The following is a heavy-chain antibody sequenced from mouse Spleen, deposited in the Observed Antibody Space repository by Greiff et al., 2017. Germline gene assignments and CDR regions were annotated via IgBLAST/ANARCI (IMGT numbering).Heavy chain of an antibody. D-gene: IGHD3-1*01. CDR1: GYTFNDYY. Sequence: VKVVESGAELARPGASVKLSCKASGYTFNDYYINWVKQRTGQGLEWIGEIYPGSGNTFYNEKFKDKATLTADKSSSTVYMELSRLTSEDSAVYFCARGLPYAMDYWGQGTSVTVSS. CDR3: ARGLPYAMDY. V-gene: IGHV1-62-2*01. CDR2: IYPGSGNT. J-gene: IGHJ4*01.